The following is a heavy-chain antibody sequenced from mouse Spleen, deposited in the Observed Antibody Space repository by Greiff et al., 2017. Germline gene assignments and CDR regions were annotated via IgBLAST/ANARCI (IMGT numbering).Heavy chain of an antibody. CDR1: GFSLTSYE. D-gene: IGHD2-3*01. V-gene: IGHV2S3*01. CDR3: VRGVGYDRGYAMDY. J-gene: IGHJ4*01. CDR2: IWTGGST. Sequence: VKVVESGPGLVAPSQSLFITCTVSGFSLTSYEINWVRQPPGKGLEWLGVIWTGGSTNYNSALISRLSISKENSKSLVFLKMNSLQTDDTAIYYCVRGVGYDRGYAMDYWGQGTSVTVSS.